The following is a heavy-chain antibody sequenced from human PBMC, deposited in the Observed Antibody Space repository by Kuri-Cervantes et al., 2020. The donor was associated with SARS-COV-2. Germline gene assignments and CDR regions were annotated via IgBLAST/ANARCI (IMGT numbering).Heavy chain of an antibody. CDR1: GGSISSGGYY. D-gene: IGHD2-2*01. CDR3: AREDLSVVVPAAFFDY. V-gene: IGHV4-30-2*01. J-gene: IGHJ4*02. Sequence: SETLSLTCTVSGGSISSGGYYWSWIRQPPGKGLEWIGYIYHSGSTYYNPSLKSRVTISVDTSKNQFSLKLSSVTAADTAVYYCAREDLSVVVPAAFFDYWGQGTLVTVSS. CDR2: IYHSGST.